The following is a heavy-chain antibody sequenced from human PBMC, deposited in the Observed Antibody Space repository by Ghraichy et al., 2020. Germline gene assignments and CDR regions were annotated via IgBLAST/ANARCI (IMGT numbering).Heavy chain of an antibody. J-gene: IGHJ4*02. CDR3: ARGRLPAAFDY. CDR2: INPNSGGT. D-gene: IGHD4-11*01. Sequence: ASVVSCKASGYTFTGYYMHWVRQAPGQGLEWMGWINPNSGGTNYAQKFQGRVTMTRDTSISTAYMELSRLRSDDTAVYYCARGRLPAAFDYWGQGTLVTVSS. V-gene: IGHV1-2*02. CDR1: GYTFTGYY.